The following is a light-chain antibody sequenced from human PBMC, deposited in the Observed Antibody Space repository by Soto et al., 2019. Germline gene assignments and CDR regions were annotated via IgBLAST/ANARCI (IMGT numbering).Light chain of an antibody. CDR1: YSLIHSDGDTY. J-gene: IGKJ1*01. V-gene: IGKV2-30*02. CDR2: EVS. Sequence: DVVMTQSPLSLPVTLGQPASISCRSSYSLIHSDGDTYLNWFHQRPGQSPRRLIYEVSNRDSGVPDRFGGSGSGTDFTLKISRVEAEDVGIYYCMQGKHWPWTFGQGTEVEIK. CDR3: MQGKHWPWT.